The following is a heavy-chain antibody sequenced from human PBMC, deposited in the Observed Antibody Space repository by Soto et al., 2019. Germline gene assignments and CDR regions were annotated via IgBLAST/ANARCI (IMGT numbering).Heavy chain of an antibody. J-gene: IGHJ4*02. V-gene: IGHV3-23*01. Sequence: GESLKISCAASGFTSSSHAMSWVRQAPGKGLEWVSAISGSGGITYYADSVKGRFTISRDNSKNTLYLQMNSLRAEDTAVFYCAKAYDFWSGYYFVEWGQGTLVTVSS. CDR2: ISGSGGIT. CDR1: GFTSSSHA. CDR3: AKAYDFWSGYYFVE. D-gene: IGHD3-3*01.